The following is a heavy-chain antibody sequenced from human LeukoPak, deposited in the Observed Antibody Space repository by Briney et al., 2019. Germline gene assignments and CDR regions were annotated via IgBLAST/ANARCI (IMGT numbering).Heavy chain of an antibody. V-gene: IGHV5-51*01. CDR3: ARLKDAFDI. CDR2: IYPGDSDT. CDR1: GYGFTNYW. J-gene: IGHJ3*02. Sequence: GEALQISSKDSGYGFTNYWIGWVRPMTGKGLEWMGIIYPGDSDTRYSPSFQGQVTISADRSISTAYLQWSSLKASDTAMYYCARLKDAFDIWGQGTMVTVSS.